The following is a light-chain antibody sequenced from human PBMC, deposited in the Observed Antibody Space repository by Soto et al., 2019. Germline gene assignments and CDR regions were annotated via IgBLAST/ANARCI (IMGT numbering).Light chain of an antibody. J-gene: IGKJ2*01. Sequence: EIVLTQSPATLSVSPGESATLSCRASQSVSRHLAWYQQKPGQAPRVLIYNASTRATRIPATFSGSGSGTEFTLTISSLQSEDFAVYYCLQYSDWPPRYTFGQGTKLEIK. CDR2: NAS. CDR1: QSVSRH. CDR3: LQYSDWPPRYT. V-gene: IGKV3-15*01.